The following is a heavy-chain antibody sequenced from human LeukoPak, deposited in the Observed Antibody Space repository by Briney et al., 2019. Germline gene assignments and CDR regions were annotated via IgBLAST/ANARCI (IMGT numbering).Heavy chain of an antibody. Sequence: GGSLRLSCAASGFTFSSYAMSWVRQAPGKGLEWVSAISGSGGSTYYADSMKGRFTISRDNSKNTLYLQMNSLRAEDTAVYYCAKDRVTGTCLKYYFDYWGQGTLVTVSS. CDR1: GFTFSSYA. D-gene: IGHD1-20*01. J-gene: IGHJ4*02. V-gene: IGHV3-23*01. CDR2: ISGSGGST. CDR3: AKDRVTGTCLKYYFDY.